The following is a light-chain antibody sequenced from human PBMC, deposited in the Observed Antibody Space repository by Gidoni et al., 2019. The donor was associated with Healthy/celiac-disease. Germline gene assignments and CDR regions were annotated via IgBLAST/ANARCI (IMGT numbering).Light chain of an antibody. J-gene: IGLJ1*01. V-gene: IGLV3-19*01. CDR2: GKN. CDR1: SLRSYD. Sequence: SSELTQDTAVSVALGQTVRITCQGDSLRSYDASWYQQKPGQAPVLVIYGKNNRPSGIPDRFSGSSSGNTASLTITGAQSEDEADYYCNSRDSSGNHLVFGTGTKITVL. CDR3: NSRDSSGNHLV.